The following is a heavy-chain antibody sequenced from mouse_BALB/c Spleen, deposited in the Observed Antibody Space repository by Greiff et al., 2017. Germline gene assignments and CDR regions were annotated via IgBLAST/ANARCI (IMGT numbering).Heavy chain of an antibody. CDR3: VRDGGYMDY. V-gene: IGHV10-3*03. J-gene: IGHJ4*01. Sequence: GGGLVQPKGSLKLSCAASGFTFNTYAMHWVCQAPGKGLEWVARIRSKSNNYATYYADSVKDRFTISRDDSQSMLYLQMNNLKTEDTAMYYCVRDGGYMDYWGQGTSVTVSS. CDR1: GFTFNTYA. CDR2: IRSKSNNYAT.